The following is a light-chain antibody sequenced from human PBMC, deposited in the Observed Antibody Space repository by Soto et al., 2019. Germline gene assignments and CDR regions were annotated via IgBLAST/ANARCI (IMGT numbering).Light chain of an antibody. Sequence: EVVMTQSPATLSVSPGERATLSCRASQNVNANLAWYQQKPGQAPRLLIHGASTRATGIPARFSGSGFGTAYLXXMXSXXSEDFAVYYCRQYNTWLWTFGQGTKVEGK. CDR1: QNVNAN. V-gene: IGKV3-15*01. CDR2: GAS. CDR3: RQYNTWLWT. J-gene: IGKJ1*01.